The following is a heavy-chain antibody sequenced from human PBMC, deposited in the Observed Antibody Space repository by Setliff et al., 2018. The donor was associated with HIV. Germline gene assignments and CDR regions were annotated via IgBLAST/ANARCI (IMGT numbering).Heavy chain of an antibody. J-gene: IGHJ4*02. D-gene: IGHD5-12*01. CDR2: IYNSGDT. CDR1: GGSIRSHY. CDR3: ALWGYSNAGGFDY. V-gene: IGHV4-59*08. Sequence: SSETLSLTCTVSGGSIRSHYWSRIRQPPGKELEWIGYIYNSGDTKYNPSLKSRVAMSVATSKNQFSLELTSVSVADTAVYYCALWGYSNAGGFDYWGQGALVTVSS.